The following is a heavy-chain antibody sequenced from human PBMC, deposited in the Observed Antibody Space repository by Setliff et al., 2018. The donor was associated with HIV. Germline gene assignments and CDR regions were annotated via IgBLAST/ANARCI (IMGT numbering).Heavy chain of an antibody. CDR3: ARADYDSTGYYFDL. CDR1: GGSISSDY. V-gene: IGHV4-59*01. CDR2: VFYSGIA. Sequence: SETLSLTCSVSGGSISSDYWSWIRQPPGKGLEWIGYVFYSGIANYNSSLKSRVSISVDTSKNQFPLRLTSVTTADTAVYYCARADYDSTGYYFDLWGRGSLVTVSS. J-gene: IGHJ4*02. D-gene: IGHD3-22*01.